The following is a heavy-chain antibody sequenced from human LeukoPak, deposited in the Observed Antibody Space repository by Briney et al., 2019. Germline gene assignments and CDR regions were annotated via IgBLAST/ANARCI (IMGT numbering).Heavy chain of an antibody. CDR3: ARGNQADYY. Sequence: GRSLRLSCAASGFTFSSYWMHWARQVPGKGMVWVSRINTGGSSIAYADSVKGRFTISRDNAKNTLYLQMDSLRAEDTAVYYCARGNQADYYWGQGTLVTVSS. CDR1: GFTFSSYW. V-gene: IGHV3-74*01. D-gene: IGHD1-14*01. J-gene: IGHJ4*02. CDR2: INTGGSSI.